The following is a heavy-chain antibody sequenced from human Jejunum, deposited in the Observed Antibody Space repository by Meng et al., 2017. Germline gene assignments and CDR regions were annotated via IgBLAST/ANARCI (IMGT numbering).Heavy chain of an antibody. V-gene: IGHV4-4*02. Sequence: QVQLQESGPGLVTPSGPRSPTCAVSGGSISNNNWWSWVRQPPGKGLEWIGEISHTGRINYNPSLKSRVTMSLDKSKNQFSLDLTSVTGADTAVYYCARDLLDPNIAATGWFDPWGQGTLVTVSS. CDR3: ARDLLDPNIAATGWFDP. CDR1: GGSISNNNW. J-gene: IGHJ5*02. CDR2: ISHTGRI. D-gene: IGHD2/OR15-2a*01.